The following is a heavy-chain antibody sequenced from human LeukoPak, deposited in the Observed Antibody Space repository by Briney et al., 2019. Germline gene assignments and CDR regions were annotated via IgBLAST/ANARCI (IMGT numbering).Heavy chain of an antibody. CDR1: GYSFTSYW. D-gene: IGHD3-22*01. J-gene: IGHJ3*02. CDR2: IYPGDSDT. CDR3: ARPPTYYYDSSGYYVDAFDI. V-gene: IGHV5-51*01. Sequence: GESLKISCKGSGYSFTSYWIGWVRQMPGKGLEWMGIIYPGDSDTRYSSSFQGQVTISADKSISTAYLQWSSLKASDTAMYYCARPPTYYYDSSGYYVDAFDIWGQGTMVTVSS.